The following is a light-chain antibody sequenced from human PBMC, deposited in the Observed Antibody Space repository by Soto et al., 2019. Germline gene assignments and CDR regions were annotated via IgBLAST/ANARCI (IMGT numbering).Light chain of an antibody. Sequence: DIQMTESPSSLSASVGDGVTITSRASQGIDTSLAWYKQNPGKAPKLLIYAASNFQSGVPSRFSGSGSGTHFTLTISSLQPEDFATYYCQQLHGYPITFGQGTRLEIK. V-gene: IGKV1-9*01. CDR3: QQLHGYPIT. J-gene: IGKJ5*01. CDR2: AAS. CDR1: QGIDTS.